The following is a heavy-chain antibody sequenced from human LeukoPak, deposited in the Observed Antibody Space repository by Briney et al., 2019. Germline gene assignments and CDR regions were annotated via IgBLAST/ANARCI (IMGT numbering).Heavy chain of an antibody. Sequence: GGSLRLSCAASGFTFSNAWMSWVRQAPGKGLEWVSAISGGGGSTYYADSVKGRFTISRDNSKNTLYLQMNSLRAEDTAVYYCAKGPNRYSGYDYFHYWGQGTLVTVSS. CDR3: AKGPNRYSGYDYFHY. CDR2: ISGGGGST. D-gene: IGHD5-12*01. J-gene: IGHJ4*02. CDR1: GFTFSNAW. V-gene: IGHV3-23*01.